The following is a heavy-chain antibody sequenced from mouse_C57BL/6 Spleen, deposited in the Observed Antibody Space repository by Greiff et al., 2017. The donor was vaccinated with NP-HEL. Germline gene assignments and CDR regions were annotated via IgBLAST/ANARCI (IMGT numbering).Heavy chain of an antibody. CDR3: ARGGLGHPWFAY. D-gene: IGHD4-1*01. J-gene: IGHJ3*01. CDR1: GYTFTDYY. V-gene: IGHV1-76*01. Sequence: QIQLQQSGAELVRPGASVKLSCKASGYTFTDYYINWVKQRPGQGLEWIARIYPGSGNTYYNEKFKGKATLTAEKSSSTAYMQLSSLTSEDSAVYFCARGGLGHPWFAYWGQGTLVTVSA. CDR2: IYPGSGNT.